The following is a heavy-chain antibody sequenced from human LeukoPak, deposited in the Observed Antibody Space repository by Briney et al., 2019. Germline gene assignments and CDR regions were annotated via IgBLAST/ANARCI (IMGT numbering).Heavy chain of an antibody. J-gene: IGHJ4*02. CDR3: ARAVGTVTNPYYFDY. CDR1: GFTFSSYS. D-gene: IGHD4-17*01. CDR2: ISSSSSYI. V-gene: IGHV3-21*01. Sequence: GRSLRLSCAASGFTFSSYSMNWVPQAPGKGLEWVSSISSSSSYIYYADSVKGRFTISRDNAKNSLYLQMNSLRAEDTAAYYCARAVGTVTNPYYFDYWGQGTLVTVSS.